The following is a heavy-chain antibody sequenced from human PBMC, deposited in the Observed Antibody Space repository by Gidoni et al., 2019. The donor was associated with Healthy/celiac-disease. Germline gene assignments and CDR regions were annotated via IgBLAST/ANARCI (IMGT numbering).Heavy chain of an antibody. CDR1: GGTFSSHA. J-gene: IGHJ6*02. V-gene: IGHV1-69*06. Sequence: QVQLVHAGAAVKTPGSSVKVSCKASGGTFSSHALSRVRQAPGQGLAWLGGISPRFGTANYAQKFKGRVTITADKSTSTAYMELSSLRSEDTAVYYCASYPDIVVVPAAKHYYYYYGMDVWGQGTTVTVSS. CDR3: ASYPDIVVVPAAKHYYYYYGMDV. CDR2: ISPRFGTA. D-gene: IGHD2-2*01.